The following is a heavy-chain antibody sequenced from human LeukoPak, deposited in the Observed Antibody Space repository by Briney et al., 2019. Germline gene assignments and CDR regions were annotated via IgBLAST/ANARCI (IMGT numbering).Heavy chain of an antibody. Sequence: PSETLSLTCTVSGGSISSSSYYWGWIRQPPGKGLEWIGSIYYSGSTYYNPSLKSRVTISVDTSKNQFSLKLSSVTAADTAVYYCARLYSSGWYFIKEVFGAFDIWGQGTMVTVSS. D-gene: IGHD6-19*01. CDR3: ARLYSSGWYFIKEVFGAFDI. CDR1: GGSISSSSYY. J-gene: IGHJ3*02. V-gene: IGHV4-39*01. CDR2: IYYSGST.